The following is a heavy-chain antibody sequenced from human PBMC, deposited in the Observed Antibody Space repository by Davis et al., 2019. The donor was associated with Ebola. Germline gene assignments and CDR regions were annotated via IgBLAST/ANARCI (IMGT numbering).Heavy chain of an antibody. CDR3: ARESDAVGASTTDDAFDF. CDR1: GYTFTGYY. CDR2: INPNSGGT. J-gene: IGHJ3*01. D-gene: IGHD1-26*01. Sequence: ASVKVSCKASGYTFTGYYIHWVRQAPGQGLEWLGWINPNSGGTTYAQKFQGRVTMTSDTSISTAYLDLSRLTSDDTAVYFCARESDAVGASTTDDAFDFWGQGTMFTVSS. V-gene: IGHV1-2*02.